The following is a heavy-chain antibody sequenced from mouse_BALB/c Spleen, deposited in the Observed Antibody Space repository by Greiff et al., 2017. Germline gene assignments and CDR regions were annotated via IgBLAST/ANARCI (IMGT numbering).Heavy chain of an antibody. J-gene: IGHJ1*01. Sequence: DVMLVESGPSLVKPSQTLSLTCSVTGDSITSGYWNWIRKFPGNKLEYMGYISYSGSTYYNPSLKSRISITRDTSKNQYYLQLNSVTTEDTATYYCARRGTTGPYWYFDVWGAGTTVTVSS. CDR1: GDSITSGY. CDR3: ARRGTTGPYWYFDV. CDR2: ISYSGST. V-gene: IGHV3-8*02. D-gene: IGHD1-1*01.